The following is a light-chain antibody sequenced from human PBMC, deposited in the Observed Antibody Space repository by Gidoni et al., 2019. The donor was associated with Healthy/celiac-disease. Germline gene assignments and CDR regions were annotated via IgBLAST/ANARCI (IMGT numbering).Light chain of an antibody. J-gene: IGKJ4*01. CDR1: QSISSY. CDR3: QQSYSTPENT. CDR2: AAS. Sequence: DSQMTQSPSSLSASVGDRVTITCRASQSISSYLNWYQQKPGKAPKLLIYAASSLQSGVPSRFSGSGSGTDFTLTISSLQPEDFATYYCQQSYSTPENTFGGGTKVEIK. V-gene: IGKV1-39*01.